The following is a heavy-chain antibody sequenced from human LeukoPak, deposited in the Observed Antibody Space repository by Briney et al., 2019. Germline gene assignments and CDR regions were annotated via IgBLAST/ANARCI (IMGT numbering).Heavy chain of an antibody. Sequence: GGSLRLSCAVSGFTFSNAWMSWVRQAPGKGLEWVGRIKSKTDGETTDYAAPVKGRFTISRDDSKNTLYLQMNGLKTEDTAVYYCTPDLRWELRPEEFDYWGQGTLVSVSS. J-gene: IGHJ4*02. D-gene: IGHD1-26*01. V-gene: IGHV3-15*01. CDR2: IKSKTDGETT. CDR3: TPDLRWELRPEEFDY. CDR1: GFTFSNAW.